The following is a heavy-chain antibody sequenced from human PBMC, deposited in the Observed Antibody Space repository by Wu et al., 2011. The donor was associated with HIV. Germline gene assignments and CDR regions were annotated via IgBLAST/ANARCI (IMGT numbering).Heavy chain of an antibody. V-gene: IGHV5-51*01. J-gene: IGHJ3*02. CDR3: ARPYYYGSGSRYDAFDI. Sequence: RQMPGKGLEWMGIIYPGDSDSRYSPSFQGQVTISADKSISTAYLQWSNLKASDTAMYYCARPYYYGSGSRYDAFDIWGQGTMVTVSS. D-gene: IGHD3-10*01. CDR2: IYPGDSDS.